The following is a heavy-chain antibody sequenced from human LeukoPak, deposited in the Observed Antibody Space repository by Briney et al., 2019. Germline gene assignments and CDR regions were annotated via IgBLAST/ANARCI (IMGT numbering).Heavy chain of an antibody. CDR3: ARSPQGTMIVVVITFDY. J-gene: IGHJ4*02. CDR1: GGSFSDYY. V-gene: IGHV4-34*01. Sequence: SETLSLTCAVYGGSFSDYYWTWIRQPPGKGLEWIGEINHSGSTNYNPSLKSRVTISVDTSKNQFSLKLSSVTAADTAVYYCARSPQGTMIVVVITFDYWGQGTLVTVSS. D-gene: IGHD3-22*01. CDR2: INHSGST.